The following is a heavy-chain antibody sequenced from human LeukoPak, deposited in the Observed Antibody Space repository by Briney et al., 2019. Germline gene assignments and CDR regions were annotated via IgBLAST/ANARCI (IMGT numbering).Heavy chain of an antibody. CDR1: GFTFSNYG. J-gene: IGHJ5*02. CDR3: ARGSKYNSRWSRNKWFDP. V-gene: IGHV3-30*02. Sequence: PGGSLRLSCAASGFTFSNYGIHWVRQAPGKGLEWVAFIRYDGINKYYADSPKGRFTISRDNSKNTLYLQINSLRAEDTAVYYCARGSKYNSRWSRNKWFDPWGQGTLVTVSS. CDR2: IRYDGINK. D-gene: IGHD6-13*01.